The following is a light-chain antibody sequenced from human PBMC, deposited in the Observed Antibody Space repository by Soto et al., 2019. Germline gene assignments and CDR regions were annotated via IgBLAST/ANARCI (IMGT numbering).Light chain of an antibody. CDR3: QQYGSSPLVT. CDR2: GTT. CDR1: QSVSSSD. V-gene: IGKV3-20*01. J-gene: IGKJ5*01. Sequence: EIVWTQSTGSLSLSPGESATLSCKDSQSVSSSDLAWYQQKPGQAPTLIIYGTTNRATGIPDRISVSGSGTDFTLTISRLEPEDFALYYCQQYGSSPLVTLGQGTRLEIK.